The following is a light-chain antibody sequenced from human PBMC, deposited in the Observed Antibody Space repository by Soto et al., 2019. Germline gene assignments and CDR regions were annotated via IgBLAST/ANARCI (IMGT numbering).Light chain of an antibody. Sequence: DIQMTQSPSSLSVSIGDRVAITCRSSQSISTFLNWYKQSPGKAPNLLIHDASRLKGGVPSRFSGSGSGTDFTLTISSLQPEDFATYYCQHSSGIPVTFGGGTKVE. V-gene: IGKV1-39*01. CDR2: DAS. CDR3: QHSSGIPVT. J-gene: IGKJ4*01. CDR1: QSISTF.